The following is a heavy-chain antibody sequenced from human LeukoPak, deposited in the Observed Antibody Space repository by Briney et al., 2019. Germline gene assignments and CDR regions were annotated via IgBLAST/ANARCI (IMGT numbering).Heavy chain of an antibody. D-gene: IGHD3-3*01. Sequence: PPETLSLTCAVYGGSFNDYYWSLIRQPPGKGLEWIGEINHSGSTNYTPSLKSRVTISVDTSKNQLSLKLNSVTAADTAVYYCARRAPISRVLAYWGQGTLVTVSS. CDR2: INHSGST. V-gene: IGHV4-34*01. CDR3: ARRAPISRVLAY. J-gene: IGHJ4*02. CDR1: GGSFNDYY.